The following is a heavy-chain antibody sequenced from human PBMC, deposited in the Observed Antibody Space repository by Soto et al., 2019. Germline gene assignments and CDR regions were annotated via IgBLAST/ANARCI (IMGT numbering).Heavy chain of an antibody. Sequence: GGPLRLSCTGSGFTLNEAGMSWVRQAPGKGPGGVARITGKGAGGTGDYAAQVKVRFSISGDISKGKLYLQMNRLKTKDTAAYYCSTVTGRCSGGCYGLWGQGTLVTVSS. CDR1: GFTLNEAG. J-gene: IGHJ4*02. D-gene: IGHD2-15*01. V-gene: IGHV3-15*01. CDR3: STVTGRCSGGCYGL. CDR2: ITGKGAGGTG.